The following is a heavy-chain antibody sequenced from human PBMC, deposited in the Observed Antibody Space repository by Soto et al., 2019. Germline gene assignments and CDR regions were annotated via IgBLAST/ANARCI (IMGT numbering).Heavy chain of an antibody. D-gene: IGHD4-17*01. Sequence: PGGSLRLSCAASGFTFSSYWMSWVRQAPGKGLEWMGGFDLDEGETIYAQKFQGRVTMTEDTSTDTAYMEVRSLGSEDTAVYFCATVGNDYGDFGNFDCWGQGTLVTVSS. CDR1: GFTFSSYW. CDR2: FDLDEGET. J-gene: IGHJ4*02. V-gene: IGHV1-24*01. CDR3: ATVGNDYGDFGNFDC.